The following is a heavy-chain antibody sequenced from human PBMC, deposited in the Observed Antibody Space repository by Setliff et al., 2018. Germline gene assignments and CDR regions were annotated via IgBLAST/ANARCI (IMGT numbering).Heavy chain of an antibody. CDR3: AREGFYCTNGVCYRF. J-gene: IGHJ4*02. D-gene: IGHD2-8*01. V-gene: IGHV4-4*08. CDR1: GDSIINYY. CDR2: IYSSGNT. Sequence: SETLSLTCTVSGDSIINYYWSWIRQPPGKGLEWIGDIYSSGNTNYNPSLKSRVTISVDTSKNQFSLNLTSVTAADTAVYYCAREGFYCTNGVCYRFWGQGTLVTVSS.